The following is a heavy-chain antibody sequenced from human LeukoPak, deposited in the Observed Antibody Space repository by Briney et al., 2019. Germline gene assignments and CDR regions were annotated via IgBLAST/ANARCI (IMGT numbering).Heavy chain of an antibody. CDR2: ISSSSSYI. CDR3: ARDDNYGDFDY. Sequence: GGSLRLSCAASGFPFSSYTMNWVPRAPGRGRGWVSSISSSSSYIYYADSVKGRFTISRDNAKNSLYLQMNSLRAEDTAVYYCARDDNYGDFDYWGRGTLVTVSS. D-gene: IGHD4-17*01. CDR1: GFPFSSYT. V-gene: IGHV3-21*01. J-gene: IGHJ4*02.